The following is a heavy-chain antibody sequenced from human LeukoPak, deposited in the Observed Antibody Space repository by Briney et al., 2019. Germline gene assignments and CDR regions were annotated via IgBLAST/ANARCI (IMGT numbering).Heavy chain of an antibody. Sequence: ASVKVSCKASGYTFTSYAMNWVRRAPGQGLEWMGWINTNTGNPTYAQGFTGRFVFSLDTSVSTAYLQISSLKAEDTAVYYCARGWLQSYFDYWGQGTLVTVSS. CDR1: GYTFTSYA. CDR2: INTNTGNP. V-gene: IGHV7-4-1*02. J-gene: IGHJ4*02. CDR3: ARGWLQSYFDY. D-gene: IGHD5-24*01.